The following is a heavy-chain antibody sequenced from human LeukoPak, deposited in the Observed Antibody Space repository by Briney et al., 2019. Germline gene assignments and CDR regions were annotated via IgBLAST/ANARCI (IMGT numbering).Heavy chain of an antibody. CDR2: IYSGGST. D-gene: IGHD6-13*01. CDR3: ARGPYPTAAAGTGFDH. Sequence: GGSLRLSCAASGFTVSSNYMSWVRQAPGKGLEWVSVIYSGGSTYYADAVKGRFTIYRDKSKNTLYLQMNSLRSEDTAVYYCARGPYPTAAAGTGFDHWGQGTLVTVSS. V-gene: IGHV3-66*02. CDR1: GFTVSSNY. J-gene: IGHJ4*02.